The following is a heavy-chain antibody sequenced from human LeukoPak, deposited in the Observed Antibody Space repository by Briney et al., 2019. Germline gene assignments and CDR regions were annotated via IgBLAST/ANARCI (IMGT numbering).Heavy chain of an antibody. Sequence: SETLSLTCAVYGRSFSGYYWSWIRQAPGKGLEWIGEINQSGNTNCKPSLKSRVTMSLDTSKNQFSLKLRSVIAADTAVYYCARARGDYGDYNWFDPWGQGTLVTVSS. CDR1: GRSFSGYY. CDR3: ARARGDYGDYNWFDP. J-gene: IGHJ5*02. V-gene: IGHV4-34*01. D-gene: IGHD4-17*01. CDR2: INQSGNT.